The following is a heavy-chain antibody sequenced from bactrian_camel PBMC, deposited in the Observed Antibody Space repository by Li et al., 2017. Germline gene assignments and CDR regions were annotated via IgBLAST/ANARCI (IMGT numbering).Heavy chain of an antibody. D-gene: IGHD1*01. CDR2: MNSGEGST. Sequence: VQLVESGGGLVQPGGSLTLSCAASGFIFRDHYMNWVRQAPGKGLEWVAVMNSGEGSTYYADPVKGRFTISQDSAEDTVYLQMNSLKPEDTAVYYCNAKLEVGYSGPWCAETSDYWGQGTQVTVS. CDR1: GFIFRDHY. CDR3: NAKLEVGYSGPWCAETSDY. J-gene: IGHJ4*01. V-gene: IGHV3S40*01.